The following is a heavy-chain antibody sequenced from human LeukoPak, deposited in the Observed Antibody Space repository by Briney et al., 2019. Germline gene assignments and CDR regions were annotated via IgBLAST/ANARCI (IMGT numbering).Heavy chain of an antibody. CDR1: GYTFTSYD. CDR2: MNPNSGNT. V-gene: IGHV1-8*01. Sequence: ASVKVSCKASGYTFTSYDINWVRQATGQGLEWMGWMNPNSGNTGYAQKFQGRVTMTRNTSISTAYMELSSLRSEDTAVYYCARRTQYYDFWSGYSNNWFDPWGQGTLVTVSS. D-gene: IGHD3-3*01. J-gene: IGHJ5*02. CDR3: ARRTQYYDFWSGYSNNWFDP.